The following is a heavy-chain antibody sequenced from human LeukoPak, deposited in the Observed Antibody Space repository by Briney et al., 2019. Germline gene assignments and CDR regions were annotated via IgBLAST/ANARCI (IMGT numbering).Heavy chain of an antibody. CDR2: INSDGSST. CDR1: GFSFSSYW. V-gene: IGHV3-74*01. Sequence: PGGSPRLSCAASGFSFSSYWMHWVRQVPGKGLVWVSRINSDGSSTIYADSVKGRFTISRDNAKNTLYLQMNSLRAEDTAVYYCARGRGSGSSDYWGQGTLVIVSS. J-gene: IGHJ4*02. CDR3: ARGRGSGSSDY. D-gene: IGHD3-10*01.